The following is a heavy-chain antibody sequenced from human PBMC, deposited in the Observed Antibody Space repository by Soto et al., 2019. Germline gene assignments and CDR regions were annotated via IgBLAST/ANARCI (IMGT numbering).Heavy chain of an antibody. CDR2: IKPDGSEK. J-gene: IGHJ4*02. CDR1: GLTFSNHW. Sequence: EVQVVESGGDLVQPGGSLRLSCAASGLTFSNHWMSWVRQAPAKGLEWVAKIKPDGSEKYYVDSVKGRFTISRDNAKNSVYLQMNILRAEDTAVYYSARENTFTFDYWGQGTLATVSS. D-gene: IGHD3-16*01. V-gene: IGHV3-7*05. CDR3: ARENTFTFDY.